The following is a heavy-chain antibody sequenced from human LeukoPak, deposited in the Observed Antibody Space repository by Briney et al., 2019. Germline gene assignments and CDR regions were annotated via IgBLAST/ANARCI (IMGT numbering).Heavy chain of an antibody. D-gene: IGHD6-19*01. CDR2: ISGSGGST. V-gene: IGHV3-23*01. CDR3: AHLYRSGWYFDY. J-gene: IGHJ4*02. CDR1: GVTFSSYA. Sequence: GGSLRLSCAASGVTFSSYAMGWVRQAPGKGLEWVSAISGSGGSTYYADSVKGRFTISRDNSKNTVFLQMDSQRAEDTAIYYCAHLYRSGWYFDYWGQGTLVTVSS.